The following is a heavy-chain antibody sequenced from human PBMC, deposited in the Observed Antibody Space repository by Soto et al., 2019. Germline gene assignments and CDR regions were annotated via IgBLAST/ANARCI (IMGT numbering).Heavy chain of an antibody. V-gene: IGHV6-1*01. Sequence: PAQTLSLTCAISGDSVSGNSAAWNWIRQSPSRGLEWLGRTYYRSKWCNDYAVSVKSRITVTPDTSKNQFSLHLNSVTPEDTAVYSCASEFPYYESNDSYFYFCGQGALVTGSA. D-gene: IGHD3-16*01. CDR2: TYYRSKWCN. J-gene: IGHJ4*02. CDR3: ASEFPYYESNDSYFYF. CDR1: GDSVSGNSAA.